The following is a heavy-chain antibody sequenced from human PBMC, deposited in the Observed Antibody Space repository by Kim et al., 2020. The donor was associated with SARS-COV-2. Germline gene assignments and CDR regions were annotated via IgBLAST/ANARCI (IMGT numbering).Heavy chain of an antibody. J-gene: IGHJ5*02. CDR2: IGTSGNNI. CDR3: ARDDKPHHWFDP. Sequence: GSLRLSCAASGFTFSDYYMSWIRQAPGKGLEWIAYIGTSGNNIFYADSVKGRFTMSRDNGNNLLYLQMNSLRAEDTAVYFCARDDKPHHWFDPWGQGTLVTVSS. V-gene: IGHV3-11*01. CDR1: GFTFSDYY.